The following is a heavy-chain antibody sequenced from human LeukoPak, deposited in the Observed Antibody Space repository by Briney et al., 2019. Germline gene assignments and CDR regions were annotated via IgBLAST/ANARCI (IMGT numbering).Heavy chain of an antibody. D-gene: IGHD6-13*01. CDR3: ADSSGYSSSWYSY. Sequence: GGSLRLSCAASGFTFSSYSMNWVRQAPGKGLEWVSYISSSSSTIYYADSVKGRFTISRDNAKNSLYLQMNSLRAEDTAVYYCADSSGYSSSWYSYWGQGTLVTVSS. J-gene: IGHJ4*02. CDR2: ISSSSSTI. CDR1: GFTFSSYS. V-gene: IGHV3-48*04.